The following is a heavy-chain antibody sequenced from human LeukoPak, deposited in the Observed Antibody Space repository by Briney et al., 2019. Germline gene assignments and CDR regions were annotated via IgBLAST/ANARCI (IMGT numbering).Heavy chain of an antibody. Sequence: ASVKVSCKASGSTFRSYDINWVRQATGPGLEWMGWMNPNSGDTGYTQRFQGRVTMTRDTSISTAYMELSSLRSEDTAVYYCARGPYGTGSHFDFWGQGTLVTVSS. CDR2: MNPNSGDT. D-gene: IGHD3-10*01. J-gene: IGHJ4*02. CDR1: GSTFRSYD. CDR3: ARGPYGTGSHFDF. V-gene: IGHV1-8*02.